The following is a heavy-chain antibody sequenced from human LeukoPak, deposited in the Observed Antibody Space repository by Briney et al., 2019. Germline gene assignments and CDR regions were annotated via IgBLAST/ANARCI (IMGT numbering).Heavy chain of an antibody. V-gene: IGHV4-59*08. CDR1: GYTISSYY. CDR3: ARSSIDDAFDI. Sequence: SETLYLTCTASGYTISSYYRSWIRQPPGKGLEWIGYIYYSGSTNYNPYLKSRVTISVDTTKNQFSLKLSSVTAADTTVYYCARSSIDDAFDIWGQGTMVTVSS. CDR2: IYYSGST. D-gene: IGHD2-21*01. J-gene: IGHJ3*02.